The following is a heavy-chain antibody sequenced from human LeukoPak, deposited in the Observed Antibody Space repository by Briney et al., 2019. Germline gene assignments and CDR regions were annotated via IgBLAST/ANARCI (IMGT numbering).Heavy chain of an antibody. D-gene: IGHD1-26*01. CDR2: NYYDGST. J-gene: IGHJ4*02. CDR1: GGPLYSISYF. V-gene: IGHV4-39*01. Sequence: SDTLSLPCTVSGGPLYSISYFGPSACQAPGKVLEGIGSNYYDGSTHHNPSRKSRVTISADRYKDQYSLRLSSVTAADAALYYCAIDSGDHRVVYWGQGTLVTVSS. CDR3: AIDSGDHRVVY.